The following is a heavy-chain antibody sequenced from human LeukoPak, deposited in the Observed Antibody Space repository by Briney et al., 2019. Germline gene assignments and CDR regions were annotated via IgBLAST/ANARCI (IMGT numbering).Heavy chain of an antibody. J-gene: IGHJ4*02. V-gene: IGHV3-23*01. CDR2: IRSNGDTT. Sequence: PGGSLRLSCTASGFTFSSLAMTWVRQAPGKGLEWVSTIRSNGDTTYNADSVKGRFTISRDNSKNTLYLELNSLRVEDTATFYCAKGQELDDGVFDSWGQGTMDTVSS. CDR3: AKGQELDDGVFDS. CDR1: GFTFSSLA. D-gene: IGHD1-1*01.